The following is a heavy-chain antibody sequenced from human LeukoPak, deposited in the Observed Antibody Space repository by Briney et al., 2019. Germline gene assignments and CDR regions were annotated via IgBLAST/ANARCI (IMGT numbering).Heavy chain of an antibody. V-gene: IGHV3-23*01. CDR3: AKDRMLQIAAALDY. J-gene: IGHJ4*02. D-gene: IGHD6-13*01. Sequence: GGSLRLSCAASGFTFSSYVMSWVRQAPGKGLEWVSAISGSGGSTYYADSVKGRFTISRDNSKNTLYLQMNSLRAEDTAVYYCAKDRMLQIAAALDYWGQGTLVTVSS. CDR1: GFTFSSYV. CDR2: ISGSGGST.